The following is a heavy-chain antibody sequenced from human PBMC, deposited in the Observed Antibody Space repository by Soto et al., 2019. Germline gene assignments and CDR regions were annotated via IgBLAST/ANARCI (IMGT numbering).Heavy chain of an antibody. CDR2: IIPIFGTA. CDR1: GGTFSSYA. CDR3: ARFRGYSSRVDYYYGMDV. J-gene: IGHJ6*02. D-gene: IGHD5-18*01. V-gene: IGHV1-69*13. Sequence: GASVKVSWKASGGTFSSYAISWVRQAPGQGLEWMGGIIPIFGTANYAQKFQGRVTITADESTSTAYMELSSLRSEDTAVYYCARFRGYSSRVDYYYGMDVWGQGTTVTVSS.